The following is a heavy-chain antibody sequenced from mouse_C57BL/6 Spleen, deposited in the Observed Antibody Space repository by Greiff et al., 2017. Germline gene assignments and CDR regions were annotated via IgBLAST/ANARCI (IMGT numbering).Heavy chain of an antibody. CDR3: ARSYYDYYAMDY. V-gene: IGHV7-3*01. Sequence: EVQLVESGGGLVQPGGSLSLSCAASGFTFTDYYMSWVRQPPGKALEWLGFIRNKANGYTTEYSASVKGRFTISRDNSQSILYLQMNALRAEDSATYYCARSYYDYYAMDYWGQGTSVTVSS. CDR1: GFTFTDYY. CDR2: IRNKANGYTT. D-gene: IGHD1-1*01. J-gene: IGHJ4*01.